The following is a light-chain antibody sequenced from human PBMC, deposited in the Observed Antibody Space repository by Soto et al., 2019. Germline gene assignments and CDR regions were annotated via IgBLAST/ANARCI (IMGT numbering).Light chain of an antibody. V-gene: IGKV3-15*01. J-gene: IGKJ1*01. CDR3: QQYNNWPPWT. CDR2: GAS. CDR1: QSIDSK. Sequence: IVMTQSPATLSVSPGERVTLSCRASQSIDSKLAWYQQRPGQAPRLLLYGASTRATGIPARFSGSGSGTEFTLTISGLQSEDFAVYYCQQYNNWPPWTFGQGTKVEIK.